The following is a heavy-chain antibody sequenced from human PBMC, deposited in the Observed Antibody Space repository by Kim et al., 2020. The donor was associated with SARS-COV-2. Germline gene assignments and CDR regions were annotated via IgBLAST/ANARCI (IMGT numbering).Heavy chain of an antibody. V-gene: IGHV1-18*01. CDR1: GYTFTSYG. CDR3: ARLESSSWYPPFKVWGNWFDP. J-gene: IGHJ5*02. D-gene: IGHD6-13*01. CDR2: ISAYNGNT. Sequence: ASVKVSCKASGYTFTSYGISWVRQAPGQGLEWMGWISAYNGNTNYAQKLQGRVTMTTDTSTSTAYMELRSLRSDDTAVYYCARLESSSWYPPFKVWGNWFDPWGQGTLVTVSS.